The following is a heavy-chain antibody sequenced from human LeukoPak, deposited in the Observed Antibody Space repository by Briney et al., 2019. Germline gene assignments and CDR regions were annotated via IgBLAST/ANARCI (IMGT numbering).Heavy chain of an antibody. D-gene: IGHD4-17*01. CDR1: GFTFSSYA. V-gene: IGHV3-30-3*01. CDR3: ARVWGDYDYFDY. J-gene: IGHJ4*02. Sequence: GRSLRLSCAASGFTFSSYAMHWVRQAPGKGLEWVAVISYDGSNKYYADSVKGRFTISRDNSKNTLYLQMNSLRAEDTAVYYCARVWGDYDYFDYWGQGTLVTVSS. CDR2: ISYDGSNK.